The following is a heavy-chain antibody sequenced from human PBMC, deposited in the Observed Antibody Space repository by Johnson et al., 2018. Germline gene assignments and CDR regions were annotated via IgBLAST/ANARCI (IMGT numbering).Heavy chain of an antibody. Sequence: VQLVQSGGGLVQXGGSLRLSCAASGFTFSTYWMSWVRQAPGKGLEWVGNIMQDGSEKYYVDSVKGRFTISRDNAKNSLYLQMNSLRAEDTALYYCARDQMAAAGWNAFDIWGQGTMVTVSS. CDR3: ARDQMAAAGWNAFDI. D-gene: IGHD6-13*01. V-gene: IGHV3-7*01. J-gene: IGHJ3*02. CDR1: GFTFSTYW. CDR2: IMQDGSEK.